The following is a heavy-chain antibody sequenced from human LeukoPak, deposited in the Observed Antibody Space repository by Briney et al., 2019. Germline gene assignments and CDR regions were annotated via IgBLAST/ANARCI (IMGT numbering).Heavy chain of an antibody. Sequence: SETLSLTCTVSGGSISSYYWSWIRQPAGKGLEWIGRIYTSGSTNYNPSLKSRVTMSVDTSKNQFSLKLSSVTAADTAVYYCASLGYCSSTSCYQNWFDPWGQGTLVTVSS. V-gene: IGHV4-4*07. D-gene: IGHD2-2*01. J-gene: IGHJ5*02. CDR2: IYTSGST. CDR1: GGSISSYY. CDR3: ASLGYCSSTSCYQNWFDP.